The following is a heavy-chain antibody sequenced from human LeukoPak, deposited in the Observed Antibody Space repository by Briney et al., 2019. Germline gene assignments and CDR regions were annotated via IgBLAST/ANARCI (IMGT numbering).Heavy chain of an antibody. CDR1: GFTLGDAW. V-gene: IGHV3-15*01. J-gene: IGHJ4*02. CDR3: TTGLVGTQIY. D-gene: IGHD1-26*01. Sequence: GGSLRLSCAASGFTLGDAWMYWVRQAPGKGLECLARVKRKFEGEATEYAAPVKGRFIISRDDSANMLYLQMSGLKTEETAVYFCTTGLVGTQIYWGQGTLVTVSS. CDR2: VKRKFEGEAT.